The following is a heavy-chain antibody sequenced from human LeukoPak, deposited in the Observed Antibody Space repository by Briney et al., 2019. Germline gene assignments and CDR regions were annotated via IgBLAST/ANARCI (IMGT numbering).Heavy chain of an antibody. Sequence: SETLSLTCTVSGGSISSGSYYWSWIRQPAGKGLEWIGRIYTSGSTNYNPSLKSRVTISVDTSKNQFSLKLSSVTAADTAVYYCARDRRVLDYWGQGTLVTVSS. V-gene: IGHV4-61*02. CDR3: ARDRRVLDY. CDR2: IYTSGST. J-gene: IGHJ4*02. CDR1: GGSISSGSYY.